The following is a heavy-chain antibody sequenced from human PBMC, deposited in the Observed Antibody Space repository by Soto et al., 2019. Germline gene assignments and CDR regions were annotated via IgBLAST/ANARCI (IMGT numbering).Heavy chain of an antibody. V-gene: IGHV3-74*01. CDR3: ARDWGGGSYAY. CDR1: GFTFSSYW. Sequence: PGGSLRLSCAASGFTFSSYWMHWVRRAPGKGLVWVSRINSDGSTTYYADSVKGRFTISRDNAKNTLYLQMNSLRAEDTAVYYWARDWGGGSYAYWGQGTLVTVSS. CDR2: INSDGSTT. D-gene: IGHD1-26*01. J-gene: IGHJ4*02.